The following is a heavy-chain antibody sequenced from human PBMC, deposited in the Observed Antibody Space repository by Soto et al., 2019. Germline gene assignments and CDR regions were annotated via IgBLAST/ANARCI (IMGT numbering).Heavy chain of an antibody. Sequence: QVQLVQSGAEVKKPGASVTVSCKASGYSFTSYGITWVRQAPGQGLEWMGWISGYNGNKKYAQKPQSRVTMTTDTSTSTAYMELRTLRSDDTAVYYCARDLGQQLVDYWGQGTLVTVSS. CDR1: GYSFTSYG. CDR2: ISGYNGNK. D-gene: IGHD6-13*01. V-gene: IGHV1-18*01. CDR3: ARDLGQQLVDY. J-gene: IGHJ4*02.